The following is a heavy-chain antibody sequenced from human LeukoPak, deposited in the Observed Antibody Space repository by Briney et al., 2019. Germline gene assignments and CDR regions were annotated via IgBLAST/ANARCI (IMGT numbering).Heavy chain of an antibody. CDR1: GDSISSSDYY. D-gene: IGHD4-17*01. CDR2: FYYSGNT. Sequence: KPSETLSLTCTVSGDSISSSDYYWGWIRQPPGKGLEWIGSFYYSGNTYYNPSLKSRVSISVDPSKNQLSLKLSSVSAADTAVYHCARHFFGDYAFAYWGQGTLVTVSS. CDR3: ARHFFGDYAFAY. J-gene: IGHJ4*02. V-gene: IGHV4-39*01.